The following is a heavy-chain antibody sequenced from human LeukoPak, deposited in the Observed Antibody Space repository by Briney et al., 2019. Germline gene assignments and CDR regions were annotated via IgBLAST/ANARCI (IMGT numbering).Heavy chain of an antibody. CDR3: ARETADASGSNYFYSGMDV. CDR1: GGSISNYY. V-gene: IGHV4-59*01. Sequence: PSETLSLTCTVSGGSISNYYWSWTRQSPVKGLEWIGYIYYTGSTYYNPSLKSRVTMSVDTSKNQFSLHLSSVTAADTAVYYCARETADASGSNYFYSGMDVWGQGTTVTVSS. J-gene: IGHJ6*02. CDR2: IYYTGST. D-gene: IGHD3-10*01.